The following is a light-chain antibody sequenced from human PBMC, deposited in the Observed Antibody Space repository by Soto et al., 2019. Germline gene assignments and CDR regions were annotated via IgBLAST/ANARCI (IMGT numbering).Light chain of an antibody. CDR1: QAISSS. CDR3: QHLNDYRYT. CDR2: AAS. V-gene: IGKV1-9*01. Sequence: IQLTQSPSFLSASVGDRVIITCRASQAISSSLAWYQHNPGKAPKLLIYAASTLQNGVPSSFSGSGSGTEFTHTISSLQPEDFATYYCQHLNDYRYTFGQGTKVEIK. J-gene: IGKJ2*01.